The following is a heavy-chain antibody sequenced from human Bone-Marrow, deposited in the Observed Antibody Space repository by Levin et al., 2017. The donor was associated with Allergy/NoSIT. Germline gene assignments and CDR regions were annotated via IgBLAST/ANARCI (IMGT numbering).Heavy chain of an antibody. Sequence: AASVKVSCKASGYTFTDFYIHWVRQAPGQGLEWMGRITPRTGGTNFAQRFQGRVTMTRNTSISTVYMDLTRLTSDDTAVYYCARETTVTTHDLWGQGTLITVSS. CDR1: GYTFTDFY. J-gene: IGHJ5*02. D-gene: IGHD4-17*01. CDR2: ITPRTGGT. CDR3: ARETTVTTHDL. V-gene: IGHV1-2*06.